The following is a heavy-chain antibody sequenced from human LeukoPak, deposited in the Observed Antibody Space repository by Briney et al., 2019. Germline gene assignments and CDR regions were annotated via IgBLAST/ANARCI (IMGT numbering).Heavy chain of an antibody. J-gene: IGHJ4*02. CDR1: GFAFNEYN. CDR3: ARDFSGRYTIDY. D-gene: IGHD6-19*01. CDR2: IFYGGSNK. Sequence: PGRSLRLSCAVSGFAFNEYNMHWVRQAPGKGLEWVAFIFYGGSNKKDADSVKGRFTISRDNSRNTVYLQMNSLRPEDTAVYYCARDFSGRYTIDYWGQGTLVTVSS. V-gene: IGHV3-30*04.